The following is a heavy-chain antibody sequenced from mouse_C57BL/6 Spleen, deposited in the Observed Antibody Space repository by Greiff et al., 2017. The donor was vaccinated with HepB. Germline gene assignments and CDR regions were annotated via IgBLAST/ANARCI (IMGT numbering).Heavy chain of an antibody. J-gene: IGHJ4*01. Sequence: VQLQQSGPELVKPGASVKISCKASGYTFTDYYMNWVKQSHGKSLEWIGDINPNNGGTSYNQKFKGKATLTVDKSSSTAYMELRSLTSEDSAVYYCARTGYGSSPYAMDYWGQGTSVTVSS. V-gene: IGHV1-26*01. CDR2: INPNNGGT. D-gene: IGHD1-1*01. CDR3: ARTGYGSSPYAMDY. CDR1: GYTFTDYY.